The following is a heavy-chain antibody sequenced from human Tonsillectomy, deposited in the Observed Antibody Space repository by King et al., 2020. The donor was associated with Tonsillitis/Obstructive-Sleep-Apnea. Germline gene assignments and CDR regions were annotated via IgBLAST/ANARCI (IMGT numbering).Heavy chain of an antibody. Sequence: VQLQESGPGLVKPSETLSLTCTVSGGSISSYYWSWIRQPPGKGLEWIGYIYYCGSTNYNPSLKSRVTISVDTSKNQFSLKLSSVTAADTAVYYCARGNGGNSGYYYYYMDVWGKGTTVTVSS. V-gene: IGHV4-59*01. J-gene: IGHJ6*03. CDR2: IYYCGST. D-gene: IGHD4-23*01. CDR1: GGSISSYY. CDR3: ARGNGGNSGYYYYYMDV.